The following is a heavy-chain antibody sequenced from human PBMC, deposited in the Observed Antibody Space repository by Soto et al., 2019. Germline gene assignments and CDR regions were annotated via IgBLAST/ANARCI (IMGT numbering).Heavy chain of an antibody. J-gene: IGHJ6*03. CDR1: GGSISSSICY. CDR3: ARGLSYYYGSGSYYTNPLYYYYMDV. D-gene: IGHD3-10*01. CDR2: VYYSGST. Sequence: PSETLSLTCTVSGGSISSSICYWGWIRQPPGKGLEWIGSVYYSGSTYYNPSLKSRVTISVDTSKNQFSLKLSSVTAADTAVYYCARGLSYYYGSGSYYTNPLYYYYMDVWGKGTTVTVSS. V-gene: IGHV4-39*07.